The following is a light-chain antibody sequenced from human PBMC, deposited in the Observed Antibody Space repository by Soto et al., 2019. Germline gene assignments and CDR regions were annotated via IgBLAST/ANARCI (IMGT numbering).Light chain of an antibody. CDR2: DVS. CDR3: SSYTSSSTRIL. CDR1: SSDVGGYNH. V-gene: IGLV2-14*01. J-gene: IGLJ2*01. Sequence: QSELTQPASVSGSPGQSITISCTGTSSDVGGYNHVSWYQQLPGKAPKVMIYDVSKRPSGVSNRFSGSKSGNTASLTISGLQAEDEAEYYCSSYTSSSTRILFGGGTKLTVL.